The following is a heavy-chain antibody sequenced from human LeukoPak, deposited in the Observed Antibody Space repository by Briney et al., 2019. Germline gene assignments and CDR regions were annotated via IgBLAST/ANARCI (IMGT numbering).Heavy chain of an antibody. CDR3: GRAGIAAAGTKGGNKYYFDY. CDR2: TYYRSKWYN. D-gene: IGHD6-13*01. V-gene: IGHV6-1*01. CDR1: GDSVSSNSAA. Sequence: SQTLSLTCAISGDSVSSNSAAWNWIRQSPSRGLEWLGRTYYRSKWYNDYAVSVKSRITINPDTSKNQFSLQLNSVTPEDTAVYYCGRAGIAAAGTKGGNKYYFDYWGQGTLVTVSS. J-gene: IGHJ4*02.